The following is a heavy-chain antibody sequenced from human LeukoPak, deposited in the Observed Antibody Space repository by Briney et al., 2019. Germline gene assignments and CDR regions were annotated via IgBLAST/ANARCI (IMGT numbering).Heavy chain of an antibody. CDR1: GFPFSNHG. V-gene: IGHV3-30*18. D-gene: IGHD6-19*01. CDR2: ISYDGRNK. Sequence: GGSLRLSCAASGFPFSNHGMHWVRQAPGKGLEWVAVISYDGRNKYYADSVKGRFTISRDNSQNTLSLQMNSLRAEDTAVYYCVKDGDDSGWNYFDYWGQGNLVPVSS. CDR3: VKDGDDSGWNYFDY. J-gene: IGHJ4*02.